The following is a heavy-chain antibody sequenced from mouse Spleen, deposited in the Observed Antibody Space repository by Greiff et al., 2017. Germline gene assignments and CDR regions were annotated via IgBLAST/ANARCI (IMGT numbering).Heavy chain of an antibody. Sequence: QVQLKQSGPDLVKPGASVKISCKASGYAFSSSWMNWVKQRPGKGLEWIGRIYPGDGDTNYNGKFKGKATLTADKSSSTAYMQLSSLTSEDSAVYFCARGSTTVVAYYFDYWGQGTTLTVSS. V-gene: IGHV1-82*01. CDR1: GYAFSSSW. CDR2: IYPGDGDT. CDR3: ARGSTTVVAYYFDY. J-gene: IGHJ2*01. D-gene: IGHD1-1*01.